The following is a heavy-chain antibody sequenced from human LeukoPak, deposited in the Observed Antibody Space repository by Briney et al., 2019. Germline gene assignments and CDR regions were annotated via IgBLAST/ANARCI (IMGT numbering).Heavy chain of an antibody. CDR1: VFTFSNAW. J-gene: IGHJ4*02. CDR3: TTDLKVHYDILTGYYLNDY. D-gene: IGHD3-9*01. Sequence: PGGSLRLSCVASVFTFSNAWMSWVRQAPGKGLEWVGRIKSKTDGGTTDYAAPVKGRFTISRDDSKNTLYLQMNSLKTEDTAVYYCTTDLKVHYDILTGYYLNDYWGQGTLVTVSS. CDR2: IKSKTDGGTT. V-gene: IGHV3-15*01.